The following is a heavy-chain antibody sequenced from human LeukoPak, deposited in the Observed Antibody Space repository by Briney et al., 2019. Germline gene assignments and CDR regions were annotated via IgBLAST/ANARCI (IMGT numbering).Heavy chain of an antibody. V-gene: IGHV3-72*01. CDR1: GFTFSAHY. Sequence: GGSLRLSCAASGFTFSAHYMDWVRQAPGKGLEWVGRTRNKANSYTTEYAASVKGRFIISRDDSKNSLFLQMNSLKAEDSAVYYCAREAYDFWSDYKYYFDYWGQGILVTVSS. CDR3: AREAYDFWSDYKYYFDY. CDR2: TRNKANSYTT. D-gene: IGHD3-3*01. J-gene: IGHJ4*02.